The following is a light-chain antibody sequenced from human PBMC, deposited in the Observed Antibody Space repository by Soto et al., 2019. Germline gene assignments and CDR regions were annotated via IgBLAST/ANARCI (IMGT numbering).Light chain of an antibody. J-gene: IGKJ1*01. CDR3: QQYESYSGT. CDR2: DAS. CDR1: QSISAW. V-gene: IGKV1-5*01. Sequence: DIQMTQSPSTLSASVGDSVTITCRASQSISAWLAWYQQKAGEAPKLLIYDASALKRGVPPRFSGSGSGTQFILTISSLQPDDFATYYCQQYESYSGTFGQGTRVEI.